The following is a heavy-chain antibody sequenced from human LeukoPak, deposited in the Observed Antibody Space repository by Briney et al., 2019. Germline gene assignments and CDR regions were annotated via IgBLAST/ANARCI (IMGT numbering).Heavy chain of an antibody. CDR1: GGSISSGYY. D-gene: IGHD4-17*01. CDR3: ASPSPTYGSDAFDI. CDR2: IYHSGST. J-gene: IGHJ3*02. V-gene: IGHV4-38-2*02. Sequence: SETLSLTCTVSGGSISSGYYWGWIRQPPGKGLEWIGSIYHSGSTYYNPSLKSRVTISVDTSKNQFSLKLSSVTAADTAVYYCASPSPTYGSDAFDIWGQGTMVTVSS.